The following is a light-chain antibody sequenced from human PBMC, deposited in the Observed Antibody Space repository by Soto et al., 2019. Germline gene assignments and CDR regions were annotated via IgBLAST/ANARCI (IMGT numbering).Light chain of an antibody. CDR1: YSNIGNNF. Sequence: QSALTQPPSVSAAPGQKVTISCSGTYSNIGNNFVSWYQQFPGTAPKLVLYANNKRPSGIPDRFSGSKGGTSATLGITGLQTGDEAEYYCASWDYTLTAMVFGGGTQLTVL. J-gene: IGLJ2*01. CDR3: ASWDYTLTAMV. V-gene: IGLV1-51*01. CDR2: ANN.